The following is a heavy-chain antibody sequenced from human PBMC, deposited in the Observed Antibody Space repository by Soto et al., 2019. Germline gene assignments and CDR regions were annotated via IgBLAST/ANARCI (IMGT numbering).Heavy chain of an antibody. CDR2: ISGSGGST. V-gene: IGHV3-23*01. J-gene: IGHJ4*02. CDR1: GFTFSNYA. D-gene: IGHD3-10*01. Sequence: PGGSLSLSCAASGFTFSNYAMSWVRQAPGKGLEWVSGISGSGGSTYYADSVKGRFTISRDNSKNTLYLQMNSLRAEDTAVYYCAKRVEGSGSYYKGPFDYWGQGTLVTVSS. CDR3: AKRVEGSGSYYKGPFDY.